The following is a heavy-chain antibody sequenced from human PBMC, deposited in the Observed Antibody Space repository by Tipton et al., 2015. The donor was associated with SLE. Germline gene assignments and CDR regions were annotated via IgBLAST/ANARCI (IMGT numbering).Heavy chain of an antibody. CDR1: GGSISSYY. D-gene: IGHD6-19*01. J-gene: IGHJ6*03. Sequence: TLSLTCTVSGGSISSYYWSWIRQPPGKGLEWIGNIYYSGSTNYHPSLKSRVTISVDTSKNQFSLKLSSVTAADTAVYYCARVKSSGWAYYYYYYMDVWGKGTTVTVSS. V-gene: IGHV4-59*01. CDR2: IYYSGST. CDR3: ARVKSSGWAYYYYYYMDV.